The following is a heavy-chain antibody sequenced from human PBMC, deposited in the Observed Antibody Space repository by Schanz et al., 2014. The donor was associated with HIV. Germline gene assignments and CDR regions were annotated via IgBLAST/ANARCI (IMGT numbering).Heavy chain of an antibody. CDR2: ISYDGTKK. CDR1: GFTFDNYG. J-gene: IGHJ4*02. CDR3: AKPEYDSSGNSQTHFDY. V-gene: IGHV3-30*18. D-gene: IGHD3-22*01. Sequence: QVQLVESGGGVVQPGRSLRLSCVASGFTFDNYGMHWVRQAPGKGLEWVAVISYDGTKKHYADSVNGRFTISRDNSKNTLSLQMTALRTEDTAIYYCAKPEYDSSGNSQTHFDYWGQGTLVSVSS.